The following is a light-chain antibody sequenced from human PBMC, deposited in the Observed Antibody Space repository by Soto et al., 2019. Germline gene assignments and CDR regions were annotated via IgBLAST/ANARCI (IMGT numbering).Light chain of an antibody. CDR3: QSYDSTLRSYV. Sequence: QSVLTQPPSVSGAPGQRVTISCTGSSSNIGAVYNVHWYQLLPGTAPKLLIYGNTNRPSGVPDRFSGSKSGTSASLAITDLQADDEADYYCQSYDSTLRSYVFGAGTKLTV. CDR1: SSNIGAVYN. J-gene: IGLJ1*01. CDR2: GNT. V-gene: IGLV1-40*01.